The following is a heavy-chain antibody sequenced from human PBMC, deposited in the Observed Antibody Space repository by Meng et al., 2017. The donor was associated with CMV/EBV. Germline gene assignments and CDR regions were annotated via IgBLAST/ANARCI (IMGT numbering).Heavy chain of an antibody. Sequence: GGSLRLSCAASGFTFSDYYMSWIRQAPGKGLEWVSYISSSGITIYYADSVKGRFTISRDNAKNSLYLQMNSLRAEDTAVYYCARDRAGRITIFGVVQGGGMDVWGQGTTVTVSS. CDR3: ARDRAGRITIFGVVQGGGMDV. D-gene: IGHD3-3*01. V-gene: IGHV3-11*01. J-gene: IGHJ6*02. CDR1: GFTFSDYY. CDR2: ISSSGITI.